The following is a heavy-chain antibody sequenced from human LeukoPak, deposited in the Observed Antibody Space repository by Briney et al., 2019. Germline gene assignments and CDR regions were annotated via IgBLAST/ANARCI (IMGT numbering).Heavy chain of an antibody. Sequence: SETLSLTCTVSGGSISSYYWSWIRQSAGKGLEWIGRIYSSGSTNYNPSLKSRVTMSVDMSKNQFSLKLSSVTAADTAVYYCARGLRRIPKYGMDVWGQGTTVTVSS. CDR3: ARGLRRIPKYGMDV. CDR1: GGSISSYY. J-gene: IGHJ6*02. CDR2: IYSSGST. V-gene: IGHV4-4*07.